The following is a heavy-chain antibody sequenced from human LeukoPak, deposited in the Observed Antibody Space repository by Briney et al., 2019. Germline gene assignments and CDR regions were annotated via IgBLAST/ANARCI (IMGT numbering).Heavy chain of an antibody. CDR3: ARSGARDYFVLLVNWYFDL. J-gene: IGHJ2*01. D-gene: IGHD4-17*01. CDR2: INHSGST. CDR1: GGSFSGYY. Sequence: SSETLSLTCAVYGGSFSGYYWSWIRQPPGKGLEWIGEINHSGSTNYNPSLKSRVTISVDTSKNQFSLKLSSVTAADTAVYYCARSGARDYFVLLVNWYFDLWGRGTLITVSS. V-gene: IGHV4-34*01.